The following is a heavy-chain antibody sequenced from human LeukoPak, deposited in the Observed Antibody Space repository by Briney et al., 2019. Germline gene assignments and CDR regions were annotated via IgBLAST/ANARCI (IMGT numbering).Heavy chain of an antibody. CDR1: GLTFSSYA. Sequence: PGGSLRLSCAASGLTFSSYAMSWVRQAPGQGLEWVSAISGSGGSTYYADSVKGRFTISRDNSKNTLYLQMNSLRAEDTAVYYCAKTWATVTNYYFDYWGQGTLVTVSS. J-gene: IGHJ4*02. CDR2: ISGSGGST. V-gene: IGHV3-23*01. D-gene: IGHD4-17*01. CDR3: AKTWATVTNYYFDY.